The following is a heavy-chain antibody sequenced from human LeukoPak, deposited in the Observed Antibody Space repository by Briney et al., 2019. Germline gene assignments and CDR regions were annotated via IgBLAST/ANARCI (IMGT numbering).Heavy chain of an antibody. J-gene: IGHJ6*02. V-gene: IGHV3-7*03. CDR1: GFTFSNAW. CDR3: ARELAGSGSYSMDV. D-gene: IGHD3-10*01. Sequence: GGSLRLSCAASGFTFSNAWMSWVRQAPGEGLEWVANIRQDGGAKNYVDSVKGRFTISRDNAKNSLYLQMNSLRAEDTAVYYCARELAGSGSYSMDVWGQGTTVTVSS. CDR2: IRQDGGAK.